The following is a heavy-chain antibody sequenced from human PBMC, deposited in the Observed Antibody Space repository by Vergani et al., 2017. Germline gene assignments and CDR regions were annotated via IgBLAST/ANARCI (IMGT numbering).Heavy chain of an antibody. V-gene: IGHV3-48*03. CDR1: GFTFSSDE. CDR2: ISSSGSNI. J-gene: IGHJ6*02. Sequence: EVQLVESGGGLVQPGGSLRLSCAASGFTFSSDEMNWVRQAPGKGLEWVSHISSSGSNIYYADSVKGRFTISRDNAKNSLYLQMNSLRAEDTAVYYCAGDGGTENYYYYGMDVWGQGTTVTVSS. CDR3: AGDGGTENYYYYGMDV. D-gene: IGHD3-16*01.